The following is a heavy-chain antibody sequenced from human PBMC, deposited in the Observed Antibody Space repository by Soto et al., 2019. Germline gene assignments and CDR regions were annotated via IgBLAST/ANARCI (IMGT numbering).Heavy chain of an antibody. CDR2: IKQDGSEK. CDR1: GFTFSSYW. V-gene: IGHV3-7*01. J-gene: IGHJ3*02. CDR3: ARVILGDIVVGTDAFDI. Sequence: GGSLRLSCAASGFTFSSYWMSWVRQAPGKGLEWVANIKQDGSEKYYVDSVKGRFTISRDNAKNSLYLQMNSLRAEDTAVYYCARVILGDIVVGTDAFDIWGQGTMVTVSS. D-gene: IGHD2-15*01.